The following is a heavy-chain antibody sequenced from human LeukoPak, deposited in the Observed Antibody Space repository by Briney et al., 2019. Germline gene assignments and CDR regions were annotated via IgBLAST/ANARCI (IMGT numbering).Heavy chain of an antibody. J-gene: IGHJ3*02. CDR2: IKQDGSEK. V-gene: IGHV3-7*03. CDR1: GFTFSSYW. Sequence: GGSLRLSCAASGFTFSSYWMSWVRQAPGKGLEWVANIKQDGSEKYYVDSVKGRFTISRDNAKNSLYLQMNSLKTEDTAVYYCTSAIEDAFDIWGQGTMVTVSS. CDR3: TSAIEDAFDI.